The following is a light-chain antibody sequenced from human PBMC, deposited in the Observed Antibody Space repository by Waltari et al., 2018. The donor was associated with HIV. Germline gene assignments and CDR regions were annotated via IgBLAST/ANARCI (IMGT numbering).Light chain of an antibody. Sequence: SFELTQAPSVSVSPGQTARITCSGDALAKQYSYWYQPKPGQAPVVEIYKDTERPSGIPVRFSGSSSWTTVTLSIRGVQAEDEADYFCQSADTRGTRVFGPGTKVTVL. CDR2: KDT. CDR1: ALAKQY. V-gene: IGLV3-25*03. CDR3: QSADTRGTRV. J-gene: IGLJ1*01.